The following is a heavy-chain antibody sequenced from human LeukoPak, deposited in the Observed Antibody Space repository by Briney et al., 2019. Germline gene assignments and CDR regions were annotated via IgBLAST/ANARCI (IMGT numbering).Heavy chain of an antibody. CDR2: IYPGDSDT. Sequence: GESLKISCKGSGYSFTSYWIGWVRQMPGKGLEWMGIIYPGDSDTRYRPSFQGQVTISADKSISTAYLQWSSLKASDTAMYYCARQGVAYYYDSSGYSQIDYWGQGTLVTVSS. CDR3: ARQGVAYYYDSSGYSQIDY. CDR1: GYSFTSYW. V-gene: IGHV5-51*01. D-gene: IGHD3-22*01. J-gene: IGHJ4*02.